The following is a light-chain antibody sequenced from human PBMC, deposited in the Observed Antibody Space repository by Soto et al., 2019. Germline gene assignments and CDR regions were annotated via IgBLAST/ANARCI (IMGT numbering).Light chain of an antibody. V-gene: IGKV1-5*01. CDR3: QQYNNWPKM. Sequence: DIQMTQSPSSLSASVGDRVTITCRASQSISSWLAWYQQKPGKAPKLLIYDASSLESGVPSRFSGSGSGTEFTLTISSLQSEDFAVYYCQQYNNWPKMFGQGTKVDI. J-gene: IGKJ1*01. CDR1: QSISSW. CDR2: DAS.